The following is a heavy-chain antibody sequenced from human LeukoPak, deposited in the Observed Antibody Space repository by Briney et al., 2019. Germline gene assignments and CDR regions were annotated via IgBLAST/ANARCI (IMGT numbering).Heavy chain of an antibody. CDR1: GFTFSSYA. CDR2: ISYDGSNK. J-gene: IGHJ4*02. D-gene: IGHD2-2*01. CDR3: ARDRAFGEIVPAAPNLDY. Sequence: PGGSLRLSCAASGFTFSSYAMHWVRQAPGKGLEWVAVISYDGSNKYYADSVKGRFTISRDNSKNTLYLQMNSLRAEDTAVYYCARDRAFGEIVPAAPNLDYWGQGTLVTVSS. V-gene: IGHV3-30-3*01.